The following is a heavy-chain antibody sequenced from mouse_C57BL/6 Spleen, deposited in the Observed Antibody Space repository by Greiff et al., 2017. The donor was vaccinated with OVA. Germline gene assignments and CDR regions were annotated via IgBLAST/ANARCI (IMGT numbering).Heavy chain of an antibody. CDR1: GYTFTDYN. D-gene: IGHD1-1*01. CDR3: ARGSPITTVVSPFDY. CDR2: INPNNGGT. V-gene: IGHV1-18*01. J-gene: IGHJ2*01. Sequence: EVQGVESGPELVKPGASVKIPCKASGYTFTDYNMDWVKQSHGKSLEWIGDINPNNGGTIYNQKFKGKATLTVDKSSSTAYMELRSLTSEDTAVYYCARGSPITTVVSPFDYWGQGTTLTVSS.